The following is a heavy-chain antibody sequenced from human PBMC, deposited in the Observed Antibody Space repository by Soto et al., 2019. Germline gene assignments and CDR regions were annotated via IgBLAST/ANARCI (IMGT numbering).Heavy chain of an antibody. J-gene: IGHJ5*02. D-gene: IGHD3-10*01. CDR3: ARDALASWFGELLWSDP. CDR2: ISAYNGNT. V-gene: IGHV1-18*01. Sequence: ASVKVSCKASGYTFTSYGISWVRQAPGQGLEWMGWISAYNGNTNYAQKLQGRVTMTTDTSTSIAYMELRSLRSDDTAVNYCARDALASWFGELLWSDPWGQGTLVTVSS. CDR1: GYTFTSYG.